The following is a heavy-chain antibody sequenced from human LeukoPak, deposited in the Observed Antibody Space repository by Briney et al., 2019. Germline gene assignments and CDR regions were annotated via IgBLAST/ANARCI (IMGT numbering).Heavy chain of an antibody. CDR3: ARDSKDSGSYHH. D-gene: IGHD1-26*01. J-gene: IGHJ5*02. Sequence: RASVTVSCTASGGTFSSYAISWVRQAPGQGLEWMGGLIPIFGTANYAQKFQGRVTITADESTSTAYMELSSLRSEDTAVYYCARDSKDSGSYHHWGQGTLVTVSS. CDR2: LIPIFGTA. V-gene: IGHV1-69*13. CDR1: GGTFSSYA.